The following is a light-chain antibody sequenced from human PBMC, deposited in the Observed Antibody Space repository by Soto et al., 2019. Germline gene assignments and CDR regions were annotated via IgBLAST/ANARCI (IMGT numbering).Light chain of an antibody. CDR1: QSLLHSDGNTY. V-gene: IGKV2-24*01. CDR3: MQATQSPPYT. J-gene: IGKJ2*01. Sequence: DIVLTQTPLSSPVTLGQPASISCRSSQSLLHSDGNTYLSWLQQRPGQPPRLLIYKTSNRFSGVAERFSGSGAGTDYTLKLRRMEAEDLWLYYSMQATQSPPYTFGQGTKLEI. CDR2: KTS.